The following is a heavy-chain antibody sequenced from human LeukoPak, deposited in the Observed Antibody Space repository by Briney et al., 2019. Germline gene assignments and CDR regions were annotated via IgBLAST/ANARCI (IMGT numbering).Heavy chain of an antibody. J-gene: IGHJ4*02. CDR1: GFSFGDYY. V-gene: IGHV3-11*06. CDR3: ARGPTVTYFDY. CDR2: ISSSSSYI. D-gene: IGHD4-11*01. Sequence: PGGPLRLSCAASGFSFGDYYMTWIRQAPGKGLEWVSSISSSSSYIYYADSVKGRFTISRDNAKNSLYLQMNSLRAEDTAVYYCARGPTVTYFDYWGQGTLVTVSS.